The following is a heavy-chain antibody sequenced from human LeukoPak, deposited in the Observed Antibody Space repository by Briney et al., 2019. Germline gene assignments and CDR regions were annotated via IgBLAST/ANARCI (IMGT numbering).Heavy chain of an antibody. CDR1: GGSISSSSYY. V-gene: IGHV4-39*07. Sequence: ASETLSLTCTVSGGSISSSSYYWGWIRQPPGKGLEWIGSIYHSGSTYYNPSLKSRVTIAVETSKNQFSLKLSSVTAADKAVYYCARGTSGYAINWFDPWGQGTLVTVSS. CDR2: IYHSGST. J-gene: IGHJ5*02. CDR3: ARGTSGYAINWFDP. D-gene: IGHD3-16*01.